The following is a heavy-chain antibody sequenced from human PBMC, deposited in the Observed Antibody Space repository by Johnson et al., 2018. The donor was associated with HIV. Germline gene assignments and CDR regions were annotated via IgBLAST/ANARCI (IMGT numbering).Heavy chain of an antibody. CDR3: AKEAPGRWELLIWAAFDM. CDR2: IRYDGSSK. Sequence: QVLLVESGGGVVQPGGSLTLSCVTSGFVFSDYVMHWVRQAPGKGLDWVTFIRYDGSSKHYADSVKGRFTISRDSSKNTLFLQMNSLRVDDTAVYYCAKEAPGRWELLIWAAFDMWGQGTMVTVSS. CDR1: GFVFSDYV. J-gene: IGHJ3*02. V-gene: IGHV3-30*02. D-gene: IGHD4-23*01.